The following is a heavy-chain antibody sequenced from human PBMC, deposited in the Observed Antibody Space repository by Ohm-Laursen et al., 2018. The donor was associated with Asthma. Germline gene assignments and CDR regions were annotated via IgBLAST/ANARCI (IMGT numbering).Heavy chain of an antibody. Sequence: ASVKVSCKASGYTFTGYFIHWVRQAPGQGLEWMGRLNPNDGGTTSAQKFQGRVTMTRDTSISTAYMELSRLRSDDTAVYYCARDPSEVLRFLEWQNWFDPWGQGTLVTVSS. D-gene: IGHD3-3*01. CDR3: ARDPSEVLRFLEWQNWFDP. CDR1: GYTFTGYF. J-gene: IGHJ5*02. CDR2: LNPNDGGT. V-gene: IGHV1-2*06.